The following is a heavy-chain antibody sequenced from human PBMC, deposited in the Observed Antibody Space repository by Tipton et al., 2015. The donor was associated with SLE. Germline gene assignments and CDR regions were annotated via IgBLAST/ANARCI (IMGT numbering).Heavy chain of an antibody. CDR3: ARGDDAFDI. J-gene: IGHJ3*02. V-gene: IGHV4-59*08. Sequence: TLSLTCTVSGGSISSHYWSWIRQPPGKGLEWIGYIYYSGSTYYNPSLKSRVTISVDTSKNQFSLKLSSVTAADTAVYYCARGDDAFDIWGQGTMVTVSS. CDR2: IYYSGST. CDR1: GGSISSHY.